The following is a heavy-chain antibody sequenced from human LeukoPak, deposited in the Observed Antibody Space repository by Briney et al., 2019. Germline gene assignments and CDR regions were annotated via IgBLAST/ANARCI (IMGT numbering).Heavy chain of an antibody. D-gene: IGHD4-23*01. J-gene: IGHJ4*02. V-gene: IGHV3-74*01. Sequence: GGSLRLSCAASGFTFSSYWMHWVRQVPGKGLVWVSRIKSDGTSTSYADSVKGRFAISRDNAKNTLYLQMNSLRVEDTAVYYCARDAGYGGNSDYWGQGTPVTVLS. CDR1: GFTFSSYW. CDR2: IKSDGTST. CDR3: ARDAGYGGNSDY.